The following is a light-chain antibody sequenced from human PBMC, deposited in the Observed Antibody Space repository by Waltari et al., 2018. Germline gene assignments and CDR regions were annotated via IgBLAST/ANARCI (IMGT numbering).Light chain of an antibody. V-gene: IGLV7-43*01. Sequence: QTVVTQEPSLTVSPGGAVTLTCASSAGAVTSGNYPNWIQQKPGQVPRSLIHSTTNRHSWTPARLSGSLLGGKAALTLSGVQPEDEAEYYCLLYDGSDQVFGGGTKLTVL. CDR2: STT. CDR1: AGAVTSGNY. J-gene: IGLJ3*02. CDR3: LLYDGSDQV.